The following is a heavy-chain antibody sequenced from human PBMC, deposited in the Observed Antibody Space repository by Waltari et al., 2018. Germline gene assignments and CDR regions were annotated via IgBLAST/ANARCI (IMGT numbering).Heavy chain of an antibody. Sequence: QVQLVQSGAEVKKPGASVKVSCKASRYTFSNNAIHWVRQAPGQRLEWMAWIDAGNGDTKYSQKFQDRVTITRDTSASTVYMELNSLRYEDTAVYYCARPGIVGAAGFDFWGQGTLVTVSS. J-gene: IGHJ4*02. CDR2: IDAGNGDT. D-gene: IGHD1-26*01. CDR1: RYTFSNNA. CDR3: ARPGIVGAAGFDF. V-gene: IGHV1-3*01.